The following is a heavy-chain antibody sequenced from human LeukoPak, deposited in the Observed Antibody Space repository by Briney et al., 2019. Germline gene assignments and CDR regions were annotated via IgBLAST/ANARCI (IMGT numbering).Heavy chain of an antibody. V-gene: IGHV3-23*01. CDR1: GFTFSGFD. CDR2: ISRGVGST. J-gene: IGHJ4*02. Sequence: GGPLSFSGAASGFTFSGFDWTWVPQPPGRGLKCVPTISRGVGSTYYADSVKGRFTISRDNSKNTLYLQMNNLRADDTAVYYCVKKGQADDDGKPDWGQGTPVTVSS. D-gene: IGHD1-1*01. CDR3: VKKGQADDDGKPD.